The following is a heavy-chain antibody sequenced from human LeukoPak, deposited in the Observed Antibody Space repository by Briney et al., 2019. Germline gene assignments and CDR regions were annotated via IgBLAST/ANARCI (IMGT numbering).Heavy chain of an antibody. CDR1: GYTFTDFG. V-gene: IGHV1-18*01. CDR3: ARAESMALYFLY. D-gene: IGHD1-14*01. J-gene: IGHJ1*01. CDR2: VSTYNGDT. Sequence: ASVKVSCKASGYTFTDFGFIWVRQAPGQGLEWMGWVSTYNGDTDYAKKFQDRVTMTTESSTQTTFMELRNLRSDDTAVYYCARAESMALYFLYGGQGTLVSVSS.